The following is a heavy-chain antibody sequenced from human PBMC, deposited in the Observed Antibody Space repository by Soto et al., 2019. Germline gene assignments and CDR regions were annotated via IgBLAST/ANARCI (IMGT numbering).Heavy chain of an antibody. CDR1: GYTFTEFY. J-gene: IGHJ6*02. D-gene: IGHD3-16*01. Sequence: QVQLLQSGPEMKKPGASVKVSCKTSGYTFTEFYIHWMRQVPGRGLEWMGWINARNDGTKFAEKFKAALTKTTDPSISTSYMELSSLTFDDTAVYYCARRLGGGGDYFYGMDAWGQGTAVTVSS. CDR2: INARNDGT. V-gene: IGHV1-2*02. CDR3: ARRLGGGGDYFYGMDA.